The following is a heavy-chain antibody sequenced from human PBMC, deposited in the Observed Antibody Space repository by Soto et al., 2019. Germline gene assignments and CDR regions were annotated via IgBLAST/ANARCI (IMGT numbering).Heavy chain of an antibody. D-gene: IGHD3-9*01. CDR2: IYYSGST. Sequence: WTWIRQHPGKGLEWIGYIYYSGSTYYNPSLRSRVTISVDTSSDQFSLKLTSVTAADTAVYYCARTGGSALYYGMDVWGQGTTVTVSS. CDR3: ARTGGSALYYGMDV. J-gene: IGHJ6*02. V-gene: IGHV4-31*02.